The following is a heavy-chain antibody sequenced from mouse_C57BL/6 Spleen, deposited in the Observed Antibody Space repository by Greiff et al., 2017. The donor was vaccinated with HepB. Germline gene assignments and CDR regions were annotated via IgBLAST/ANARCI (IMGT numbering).Heavy chain of an antibody. J-gene: IGHJ1*03. V-gene: IGHV5-6*01. CDR1: GFTFSSYG. CDR3: ARQTITTVVADWYFDV. Sequence: EVQVVESGGDLVKPGGSLKLSCAASGFTFSSYGMSWVRQTPDKRLEWVATISSGGSYTYYPDSVKGRFTISRDNAKNTLYLQMSSLKSEDTAMYYCARQTITTVVADWYFDVWGTGTTVTVSS. D-gene: IGHD1-1*01. CDR2: ISSGGSYT.